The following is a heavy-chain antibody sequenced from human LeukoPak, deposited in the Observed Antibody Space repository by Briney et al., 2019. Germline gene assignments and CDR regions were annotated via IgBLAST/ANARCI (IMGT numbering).Heavy chain of an antibody. D-gene: IGHD1-26*01. CDR3: AADATIPDAFDI. CDR2: IVVGSGNT. J-gene: IGHJ3*02. Sequence: VASVKVSCKASGFTFSSSAMQRVRQARGQRLEWIGWIVVGSGNTNYAQKFQERVTITRDMSTSTAYMELSSLRSEDTAVYYCAADATIPDAFDIWGQGTMVTVSS. V-gene: IGHV1-58*02. CDR1: GFTFSSSA.